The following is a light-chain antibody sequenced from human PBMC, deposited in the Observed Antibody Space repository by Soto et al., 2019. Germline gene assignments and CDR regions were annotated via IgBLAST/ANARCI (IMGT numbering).Light chain of an antibody. Sequence: EIVLTQSPATLSLSPGERATLSCRASQSVSRNLAWYQQKPGQAPRLLIYDASNRATGIPARFSGTGSGTDFTLTINNLEPEDFAVYYCQVRTNWSIAFGRGTRLEIK. J-gene: IGKJ5*01. V-gene: IGKV3-11*01. CDR3: QVRTNWSIA. CDR1: QSVSRN. CDR2: DAS.